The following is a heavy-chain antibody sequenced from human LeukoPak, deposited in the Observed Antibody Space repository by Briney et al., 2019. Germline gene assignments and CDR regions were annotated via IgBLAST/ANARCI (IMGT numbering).Heavy chain of an antibody. CDR2: INPNSGGT. CDR3: ASLVPDYDILTGPIQH. V-gene: IGHV1-2*02. J-gene: IGHJ1*01. Sequence: VASVTASCKASGYTFTGYYMHWVRQAPGQGLEWMGWINPNSGGTNYAQKFQGRVTMTRDTSISTAYMELSRLRSDDTAVYYCASLVPDYDILTGPIQHWGQGTLVTVSS. D-gene: IGHD3-9*01. CDR1: GYTFTGYY.